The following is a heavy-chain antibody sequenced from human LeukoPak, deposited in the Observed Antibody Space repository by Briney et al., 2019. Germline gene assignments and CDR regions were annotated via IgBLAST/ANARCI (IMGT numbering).Heavy chain of an antibody. V-gene: IGHV3-23*01. J-gene: IGHJ4*02. D-gene: IGHD3-22*01. CDR3: AKDGYDSSGYYTTPFDY. CDR1: GFTFSSYA. Sequence: TGGSLRLSCAASGFTFSSYAMSWVRQAPGKGLEWVSAISGSGGSTYYADSVKGRFTISRDNSKNTLYLRMNSLRAEDTAVYYCAKDGYDSSGYYTTPFDYWGQGTLVTVSS. CDR2: ISGSGGST.